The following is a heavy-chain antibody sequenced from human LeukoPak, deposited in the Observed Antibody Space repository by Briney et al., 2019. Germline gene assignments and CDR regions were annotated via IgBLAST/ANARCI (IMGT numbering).Heavy chain of an antibody. CDR2: ICYNGST. CDR1: GGSISSGGYY. J-gene: IGHJ4*02. V-gene: IGHV4-31*03. Sequence: PAETLSLTCTVSGGSISSGGYYWSWIRQHPGKGLEWIVYICYNGSTYYNPSLKSRVTISVDTSKNPFSLNLTSVPAADTAVYFCARSPSRYSSSWSRAYFDYWGQGTLVT. CDR3: ARSPSRYSSSWSRAYFDY. D-gene: IGHD6-13*01.